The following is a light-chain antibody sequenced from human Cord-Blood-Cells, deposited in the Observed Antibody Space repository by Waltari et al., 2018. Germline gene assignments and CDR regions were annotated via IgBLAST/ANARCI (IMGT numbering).Light chain of an antibody. CDR1: QDISNY. V-gene: IGKV1-33*01. Sequence: DIQMNQSPSSLSSSVGDRVTITCQASQDISNYLNWYQQKPGKAPKLMIYDASNLGTGVPSWFSGSGSGTVFTFAISSVQPEDIATDHYQQYDNLPLAFGGGTKVEIK. CDR3: QQYDNLPLA. J-gene: IGKJ4*01. CDR2: DAS.